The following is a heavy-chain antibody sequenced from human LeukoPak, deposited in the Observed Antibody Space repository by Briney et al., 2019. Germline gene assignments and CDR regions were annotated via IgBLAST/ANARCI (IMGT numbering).Heavy chain of an antibody. V-gene: IGHV3-64*01. Sequence: PGGSLRLSCAASGFTFRSYAMHWVRQAPGKGLEYVSGISSNGGSTYNANSVKGRFTISRDNSKNTLYLQMSSLRSDDTAVYYCARNLWFGESSDAFDMWGQGTMVTVSS. CDR2: ISSNGGST. CDR1: GFTFRSYA. D-gene: IGHD3-10*01. J-gene: IGHJ3*02. CDR3: ARNLWFGESSDAFDM.